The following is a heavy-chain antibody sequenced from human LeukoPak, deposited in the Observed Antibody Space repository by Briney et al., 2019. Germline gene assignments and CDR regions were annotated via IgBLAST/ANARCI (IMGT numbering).Heavy chain of an antibody. J-gene: IGHJ4*02. V-gene: IGHV3-48*01. CDR2: ISSSSSTI. D-gene: IGHD3-3*01. CDR1: GFTFSSYS. Sequence: GGSLRLSCAASGFTFSSYSMNWVRQAPGKGLEWVSYISSSSSTIYYADSVKGRFTISRDNAKNSLYLQMNSLRAEDTAVYYCARDKYYDFWSGYYTVGHFDYWGQGTLVTVSS. CDR3: ARDKYYDFWSGYYTVGHFDY.